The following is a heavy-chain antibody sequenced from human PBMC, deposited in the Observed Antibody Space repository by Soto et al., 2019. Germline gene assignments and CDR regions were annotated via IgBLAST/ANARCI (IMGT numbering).Heavy chain of an antibody. V-gene: IGHV4-59*01. J-gene: IGHJ3*02. CDR2: IYYSVIT. CDR3: ARLRGHGAFDI. Sequence: SETLSLTRTVSCGSISSYYWSWIRQPPGNGLYCIGYIYYSVITNXXPSLKSRXXISVDTSKHHXSLKLXPITAAYTAVYYCARLRGHGAFDIWRQGTMVTVS. CDR1: CGSISSYY.